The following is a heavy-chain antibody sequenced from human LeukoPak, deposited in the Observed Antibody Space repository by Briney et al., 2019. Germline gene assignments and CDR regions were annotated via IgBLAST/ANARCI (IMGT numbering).Heavy chain of an antibody. J-gene: IGHJ4*02. V-gene: IGHV4-4*07. CDR1: GGSISNYY. Sequence: PSETLSLTCTVTGGSISNYYWSWIRQPAGKGLEWIGSIYTSGSTNYNPSLKSRVTMSVDTSKNQFSLKLSSVTAADTAVYYCVRRYGYSSSSRHLYFDYWGQGTLVTVSS. D-gene: IGHD6-6*01. CDR2: IYTSGST. CDR3: VRRYGYSSSSRHLYFDY.